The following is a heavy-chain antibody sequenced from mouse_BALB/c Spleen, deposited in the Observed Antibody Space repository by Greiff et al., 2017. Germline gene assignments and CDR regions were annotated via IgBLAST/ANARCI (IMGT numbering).Heavy chain of an antibody. D-gene: IGHD1-1*01. V-gene: IGHV2-6-5*01. CDR1: GFSLTDYG. Sequence: QVQLQQSGPGLVAPSQCLSITCTVSGFSLTDYGVSWIRQPPGKGLEWLGVIWGGGSTYYNSALKSRLSISKDNSKSQVFLKMNSLQTDDTAMYYGAKHDITTVVGYAMDYWGQGTSVTVSA. CDR2: IWGGGST. CDR3: AKHDITTVVGYAMDY. J-gene: IGHJ4*01.